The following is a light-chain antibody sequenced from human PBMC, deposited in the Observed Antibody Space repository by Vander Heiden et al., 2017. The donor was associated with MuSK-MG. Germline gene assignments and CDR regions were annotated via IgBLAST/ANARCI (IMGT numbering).Light chain of an antibody. CDR3: SSYTSSSTLV. CDR1: SSDVGGYNS. Sequence: QSALTQPASVSGSPGPSITISCPGTSSDVGGYNSVSWYPPPPGKATKLMIYDVSNRPPGVANRFSGSKSDNTASLTISGLQAEDEADYYCSSYTSSSTLVFGTGTKVTVL. V-gene: IGLV2-14*01. CDR2: DVS. J-gene: IGLJ1*01.